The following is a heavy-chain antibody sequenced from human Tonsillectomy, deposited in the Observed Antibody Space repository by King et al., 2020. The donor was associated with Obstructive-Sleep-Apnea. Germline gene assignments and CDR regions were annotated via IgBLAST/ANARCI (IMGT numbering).Heavy chain of an antibody. D-gene: IGHD6-13*01. J-gene: IGHJ4*02. CDR2: IYYSGST. V-gene: IGHV4-39*07. CDR3: ASDLIAAAGTFGY. CDR1: SGSISSSSYY. Sequence: LQLQESGPGLVKPSETLSLTCSVSSGSISSSSYYWGWIRQPPGKGLEWIGSIYYSGSTYYNPSLKSRVTISVDTSKNQFSLKLSSVTAADTAVYYCASDLIAAAGTFGYWGQGTLVTVSS.